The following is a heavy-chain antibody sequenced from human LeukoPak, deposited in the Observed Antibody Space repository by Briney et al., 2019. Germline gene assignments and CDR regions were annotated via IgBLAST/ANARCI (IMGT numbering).Heavy chain of an antibody. CDR2: INQDGSEE. CDR3: ARDGRYISDY. J-gene: IGHJ4*02. V-gene: IGHV3-7*05. Sequence: GGSLILSCAASGFTFSNYWMSWVRQAPGKGLEWVANINQDGSEEYYVDSVKGRFTISRDNAKNSLYLQMNSLRAEDTAVYYCARDGRYISDYWGQGTLVIVSS. D-gene: IGHD1-26*01. CDR1: GFTFSNYW.